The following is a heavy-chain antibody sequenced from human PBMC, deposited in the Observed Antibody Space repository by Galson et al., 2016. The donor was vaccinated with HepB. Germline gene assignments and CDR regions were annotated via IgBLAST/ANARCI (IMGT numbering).Heavy chain of an antibody. CDR2: IYYSGRT. CDR3: SRHDPTLIFGLIIRPNWFDP. Sequence: ETLSLTCTVSGGSITNTNYYWGWIRQPPGKGLEWIGSIYYSGRTYYNPSLQSRVTMSVDTSKNQFSLRLSSVTAADTAMYYSSRHDPTLIFGLIIRPNWFDPWGQGTLVTVSS. CDR1: GGSITNTNYY. D-gene: IGHD3/OR15-3a*01. J-gene: IGHJ5*02. V-gene: IGHV4-39*01.